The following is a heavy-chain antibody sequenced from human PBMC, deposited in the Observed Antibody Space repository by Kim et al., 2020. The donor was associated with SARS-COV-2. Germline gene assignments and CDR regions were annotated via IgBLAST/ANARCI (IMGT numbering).Heavy chain of an antibody. CDR3: ARSSSGYYGFDY. J-gene: IGHJ4*02. D-gene: IGHD3-22*01. V-gene: IGHV3-11*04. Sequence: YSADAVKGRFTISRDNAKNSLYLQMNSLRAEETAVYYCARSSSGYYGFDYWGQGTLVTVSS.